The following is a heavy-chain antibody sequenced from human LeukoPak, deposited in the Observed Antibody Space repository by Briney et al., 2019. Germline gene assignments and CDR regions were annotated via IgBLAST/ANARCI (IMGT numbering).Heavy chain of an antibody. D-gene: IGHD3-3*01. CDR1: GFTFSSYE. Sequence: GGSLRLSCAASGFTFSSYEMNWVRQAPGKGLEWVSYISSSGSTIYYAESVKRRFTISRHNAKNSLYLQMNSLRAEDTAVYYCASFVFGVVISLDYWGQGTLVTVSS. CDR2: ISSSGSTI. CDR3: ASFVFGVVISLDY. V-gene: IGHV3-48*03. J-gene: IGHJ4*02.